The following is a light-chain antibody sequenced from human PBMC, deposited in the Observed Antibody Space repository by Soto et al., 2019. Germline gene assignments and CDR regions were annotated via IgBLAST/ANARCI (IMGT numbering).Light chain of an antibody. J-gene: IGLJ2*01. CDR3: SSYTSSSTLDVV. Sequence: QSVLTQPASVSGSPGQSITISCTGTSSDVGGYNYVSWYQQHPGKAPKLMIYDVSNRPSGVSNRFSGSKSGNTASLTLSGLQAEDEADYYCSSYTSSSTLDVVFGGGTQLTVL. CDR1: SSDVGGYNY. CDR2: DVS. V-gene: IGLV2-14*01.